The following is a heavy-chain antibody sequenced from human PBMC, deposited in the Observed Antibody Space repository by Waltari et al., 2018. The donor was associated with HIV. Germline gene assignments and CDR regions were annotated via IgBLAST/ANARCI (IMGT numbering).Heavy chain of an antibody. J-gene: IGHJ4*02. CDR1: GLTFSTDP. D-gene: IGHD3-10*02. V-gene: IGHV3-21*02. CDR2: ISSGTSYI. Sequence: EVQLVESGGGLVKPGGSLRLSCTASGLTFSTDPMNGVRQAPGKGLELVSSISSGTSYIYYADSVTGRFTGSRDNAKNSLFLQMNSLRADDTAVYYCARQQLGSGALDLWGQGTLVTVSS. CDR3: ARQQLGSGALDL.